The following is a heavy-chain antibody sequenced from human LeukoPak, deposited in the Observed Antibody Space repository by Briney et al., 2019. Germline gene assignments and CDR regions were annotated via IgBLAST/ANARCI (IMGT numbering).Heavy chain of an antibody. V-gene: IGHV4-59*12. D-gene: IGHD2-21*02. CDR3: ARTPTYCGGDCYYFDP. Sequence: SETLSLTCTVSGGSISSYYWSWIRQPPGKGLEWIGYIHHTGSTYYNPSLKSRVTISVDRSKNQFSLKLSSVTAADTAMYFCARTPTYCGGDCYYFDPWGQGTLVTVSS. J-gene: IGHJ5*02. CDR1: GGSISSYY. CDR2: IHHTGST.